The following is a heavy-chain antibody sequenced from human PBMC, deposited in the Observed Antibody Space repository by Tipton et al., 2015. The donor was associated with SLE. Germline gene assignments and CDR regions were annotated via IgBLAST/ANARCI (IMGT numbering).Heavy chain of an antibody. CDR1: GGPFSGYY. V-gene: IGHV4-34*01. CDR2: INHSGST. J-gene: IGHJ6*03. Sequence: TLSLTCAVYGGPFSGYYWNWIRQPQGKGLEWIGEINHSGSTNYNPSLKSRVTISVDTSKNQFSLKLSSVTAADTAVYYCARGTGIERNYPLYSYMEVWVKGTPVPFSS. D-gene: IGHD3-10*01. CDR3: ARGTGIERNYPLYSYMEV.